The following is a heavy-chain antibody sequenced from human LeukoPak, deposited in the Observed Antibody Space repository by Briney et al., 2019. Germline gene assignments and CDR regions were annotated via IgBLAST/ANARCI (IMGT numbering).Heavy chain of an antibody. V-gene: IGHV4-34*01. Sequence: PSETLSLTCVISGGSFSGCYWRWIRQPPGKGLEWIGEINHSGSTNYNPSLKSRVTISVDTSKNEFSLKLSSVTAADTAVYYCARAQYSSSWPKEYYYYMDVWGKGTTVTVSS. D-gene: IGHD6-13*01. CDR2: INHSGST. J-gene: IGHJ6*03. CDR1: GGSFSGCY. CDR3: ARAQYSSSWPKEYYYYMDV.